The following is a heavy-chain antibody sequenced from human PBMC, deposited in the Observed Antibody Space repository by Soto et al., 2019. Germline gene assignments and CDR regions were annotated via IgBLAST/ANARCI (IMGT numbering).Heavy chain of an antibody. CDR2: IYDGGIT. CDR3: ARWDSNWFDP. V-gene: IGHV4-59*01. Sequence: SETLSLTCTVSGDSISPNWCSWIRQSPGKGLEWIGYIYDGGITKSNPSLNSRVTISADTSQNQLFLTLTSVTAADTAVYYCARWDSNWFDPWGQGTLVTVSS. CDR1: GDSISPNW. J-gene: IGHJ5*02. D-gene: IGHD1-26*01.